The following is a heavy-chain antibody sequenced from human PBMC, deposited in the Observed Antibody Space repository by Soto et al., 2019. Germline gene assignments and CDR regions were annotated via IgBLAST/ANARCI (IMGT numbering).Heavy chain of an antibody. V-gene: IGHV3-23*01. CDR1: GFTFSNYA. CDR2: ICDSGDCT. J-gene: IGHJ6*02. D-gene: IGHD4-4*01. CDR3: AKAPPGPYSSLSGYYSYGMDV. Sequence: PGGSLRLSCAASGFTFSNYAMSWVRQAPGKGLEWVAAICDSGDCTSYADSVKGRFTISRDKSKNTLYLQMNSLRAEDTAVYYCAKAPPGPYSSLSGYYSYGMDVWGQGTTVTVSS.